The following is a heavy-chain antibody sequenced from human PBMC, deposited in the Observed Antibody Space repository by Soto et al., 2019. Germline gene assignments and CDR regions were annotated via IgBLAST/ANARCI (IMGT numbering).Heavy chain of an antibody. CDR1: GFTFRTYA. V-gene: IGHV3-23*01. CDR3: AKDPTVYYDFWSGPPSLDV. CDR2: ICGTGGAT. Sequence: GGALRLSCAASGFTFRTYAMNWVRQAPGKGLEGVSGICGTGGATYPAAPLKRRFTIYTDNYKNTLYLQMNSLRAEDTAVYYCAKDPTVYYDFWSGPPSLDVSGQGTTVTVS. D-gene: IGHD3-3*01. J-gene: IGHJ6*02.